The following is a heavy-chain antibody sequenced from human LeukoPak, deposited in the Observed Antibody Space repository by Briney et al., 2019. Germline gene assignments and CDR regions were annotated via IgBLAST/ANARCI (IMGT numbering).Heavy chain of an antibody. V-gene: IGHV3-53*01. J-gene: IGHJ6*03. CDR2: IYSGGST. Sequence: GGSLRLSCAASGFTVSSNYMSWVRQAPGKGLEWLSVIYSGGSTYYADSVKGRFTISRDNSKNTLYLQMNSLRAEDTAVYYCARDTVAGTGDYYYMDVWGKGTTVTVSS. CDR1: GFTVSSNY. CDR3: ARDTVAGTGDYYYMDV. D-gene: IGHD6-19*01.